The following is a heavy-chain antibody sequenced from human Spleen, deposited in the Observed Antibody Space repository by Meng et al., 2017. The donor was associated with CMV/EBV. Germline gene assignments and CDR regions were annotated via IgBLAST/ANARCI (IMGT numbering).Heavy chain of an antibody. CDR1: GFTFSSYS. V-gene: IGHV3-21*01. CDR3: ARDPADSYGSFDY. J-gene: IGHJ4*02. D-gene: IGHD5-18*01. Sequence: GGSLRLSCAASGFTFSSYSMNWVRQAPGKGLEWVSSISSSSSYIYYADSVKGRFTISRDNAKNSLYLQMNSLRAEDTAVYYCARDPADSYGSFDYWGQGTLVTVSS. CDR2: ISSSSSYI.